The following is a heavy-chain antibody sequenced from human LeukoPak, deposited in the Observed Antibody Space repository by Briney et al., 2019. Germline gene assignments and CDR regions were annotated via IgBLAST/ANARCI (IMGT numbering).Heavy chain of an antibody. Sequence: GGSLRLSCAASGFTFSSYAMSWVRQAPGKGLEWVSAISGSGGSTYYADSVKGRFTISRDNSKNTLYLQMNSLRAEDTAVYYCAKDLRQQLVPYDAFDIWGQGTMVTVSS. D-gene: IGHD6-13*01. CDR1: GFTFSSYA. V-gene: IGHV3-23*01. J-gene: IGHJ3*02. CDR3: AKDLRQQLVPYDAFDI. CDR2: ISGSGGST.